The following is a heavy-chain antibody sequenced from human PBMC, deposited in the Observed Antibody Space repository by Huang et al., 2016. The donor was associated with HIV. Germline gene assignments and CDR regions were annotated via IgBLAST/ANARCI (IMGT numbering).Heavy chain of an antibody. CDR1: GGTFSNYA. J-gene: IGHJ4*02. V-gene: IGHV1-69*13. CDR2: IIPIFGTA. CDR3: ARQLYDNTGYLMGARLHD. D-gene: IGHD3-22*01. Sequence: QVQLVQSGAEVKKVGSSVKVSCKASGGTFSNYAISWVRLAPGHGLEWMGGIIPIFGTANFERKFQGRVTITADGSTSTAYLELSSLRSEDTAVYFCARQLYDNTGYLMGARLHDWGQGTLVTVSS.